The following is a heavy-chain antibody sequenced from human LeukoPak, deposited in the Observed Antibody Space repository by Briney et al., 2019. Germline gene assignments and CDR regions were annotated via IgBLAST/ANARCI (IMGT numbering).Heavy chain of an antibody. CDR1: GISLSSYS. J-gene: IGHJ4*02. CDR3: ARGRGTLVSSPGEGRLFDY. Sequence: GGTLRLSCAASGISLSSYSMNWVRQAPGKGLEWVSSISGSSSFIYYADSLKGRFTISRDNAKNSLFLQMNSLRAEDTAVYYCARGRGTLVSSPGEGRLFDYWGQGTLVTASS. D-gene: IGHD3-10*01. CDR2: ISGSSSFI. V-gene: IGHV3-21*01.